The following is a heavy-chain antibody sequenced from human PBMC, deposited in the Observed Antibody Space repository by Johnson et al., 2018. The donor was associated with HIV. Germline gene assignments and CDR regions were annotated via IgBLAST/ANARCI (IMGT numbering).Heavy chain of an antibody. D-gene: IGHD5-18*01. V-gene: IGHV3-66*01. Sequence: MMLVESGGALVQPGGSLRLSCAGSGFNVSDKYMSWVRQAPGKGLAWVSVIYTGGSTFNADSVKGRFTISRDNSENTVYLQMNSLRPEDTAVYYCARDGRDMVTRGAFDIWGQGTVVTVSS. CDR2: IYTGGST. CDR1: GFNVSDKY. CDR3: ARDGRDMVTRGAFDI. J-gene: IGHJ3*02.